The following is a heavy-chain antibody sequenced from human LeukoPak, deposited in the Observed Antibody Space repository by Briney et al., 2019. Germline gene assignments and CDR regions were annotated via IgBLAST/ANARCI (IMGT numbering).Heavy chain of an antibody. D-gene: IGHD6-19*01. CDR3: ARSSGWSFFDY. CDR1: GYPFTGYY. Sequence: ASVKVSCKASGYPFTGYYMHWVRQAPGQGLEWMGWMNPNNGATNYAKKFQGRVTMTRDTSISTAYMELSRLRSDDTAVYYCARSSGWSFFDYWGQGTLVTVSS. CDR2: MNPNNGAT. V-gene: IGHV1-2*02. J-gene: IGHJ4*02.